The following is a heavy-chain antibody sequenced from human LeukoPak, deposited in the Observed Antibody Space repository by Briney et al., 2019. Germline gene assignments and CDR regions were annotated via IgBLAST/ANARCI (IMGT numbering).Heavy chain of an antibody. CDR2: IWYGGSNK. D-gene: IGHD3-22*01. J-gene: IGHJ3*02. V-gene: IGHV3-30*02. Sequence: GGSLRLSCAASGFTFSSYGMHWVRQAPGKGLEWVAVIWYGGSNKYYADSVKGRFTISRDNSKNTLYLQMNSLRAEDTAVYYCAKDFGSDSSGHDAFDIWGQGTMVTVSS. CDR1: GFTFSSYG. CDR3: AKDFGSDSSGHDAFDI.